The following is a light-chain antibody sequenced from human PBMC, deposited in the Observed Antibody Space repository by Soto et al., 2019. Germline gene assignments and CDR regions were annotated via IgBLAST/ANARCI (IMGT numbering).Light chain of an antibody. CDR2: DAS. CDR1: QSVKSSY. CDR3: QQYASSPQT. J-gene: IGKJ1*01. Sequence: PGERATLSCRASQSVKSSYLAWYRQKPGQTPSLLIYDASTRATGIPDRFSGSGSGTDFTLTISGLEPEDFAVYSCQQYASSPQTFGQGTKVEF. V-gene: IGKV3-20*01.